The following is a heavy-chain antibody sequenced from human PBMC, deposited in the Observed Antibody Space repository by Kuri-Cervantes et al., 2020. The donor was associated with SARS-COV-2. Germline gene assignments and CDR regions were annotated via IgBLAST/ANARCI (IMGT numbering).Heavy chain of an antibody. Sequence: GESLKISCAASRFMFSCDRMNWVRQAPGKGLNWVADIKEDGTEKFYVDSVRGRLTISRDNNRNTVYLQMKSLRGEDTAIYYCAKVLVPGSFLFYFDSWGQGTLVTVSS. CDR1: RFMFSCDR. J-gene: IGHJ4*02. CDR3: AKVLVPGSFLFYFDS. V-gene: IGHV3-7*03. D-gene: IGHD3-10*01. CDR2: IKEDGTEK.